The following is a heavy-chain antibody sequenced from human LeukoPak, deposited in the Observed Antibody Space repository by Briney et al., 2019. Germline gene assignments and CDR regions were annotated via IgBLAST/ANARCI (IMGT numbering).Heavy chain of an antibody. V-gene: IGHV3-74*01. Sequence: GGSLRLSCAASGFTFSSYWMHWVRQAPGKGLVWVSRINSDGSSTNYADSVKGRFTISRDNSKNTLYLQMNSLRAEDTAVYYCARAGEPTLGYYYYMDVWGKGTTVTVSS. D-gene: IGHD1-14*01. J-gene: IGHJ6*03. CDR2: INSDGSST. CDR3: ARAGEPTLGYYYYMDV. CDR1: GFTFSSYW.